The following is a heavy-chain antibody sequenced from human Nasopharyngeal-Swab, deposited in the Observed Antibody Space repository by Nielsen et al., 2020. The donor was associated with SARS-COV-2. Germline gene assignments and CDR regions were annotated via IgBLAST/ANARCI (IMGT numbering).Heavy chain of an antibody. CDR2: IKQDGSEK. D-gene: IGHD5-12*01. Sequence: GESLKISCAASGFTFGSYWMSWVRQAPGKGLEWVANIKQDGSEKYYVDSVKGRFTISRDNAKNSLYLQMNSLRAEDTAVYYCASTSGYGLNWFDPWGQGTLVTVSS. V-gene: IGHV3-7*01. J-gene: IGHJ5*02. CDR3: ASTSGYGLNWFDP. CDR1: GFTFGSYW.